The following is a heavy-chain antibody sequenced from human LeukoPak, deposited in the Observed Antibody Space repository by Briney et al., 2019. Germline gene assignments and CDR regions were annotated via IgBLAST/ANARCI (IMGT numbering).Heavy chain of an antibody. V-gene: IGHV3-66*01. J-gene: IGHJ6*02. D-gene: IGHD3-10*01. Sequence: GGSLRLSCAASGFTVSSNYMSWVRQAPGKGLEWVSLNYSDGTTYYADSVKGRFTTSRDNSKNTLYLQMDSLRAEDTAVYFCATRAEGYYYGSGSYYGMDVWGQGTTVTVSS. CDR3: ATRAEGYYYGSGSYYGMDV. CDR2: NYSDGTT. CDR1: GFTVSSNY.